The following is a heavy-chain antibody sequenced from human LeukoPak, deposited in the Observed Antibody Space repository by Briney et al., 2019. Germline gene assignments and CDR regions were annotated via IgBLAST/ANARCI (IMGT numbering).Heavy chain of an antibody. Sequence: GGSLRLSCAASGFTFSSYSMNWVRQAPGKGLEWVSSISSSSSYIYYADSVKGRFTISRDNAKNSLYLQMNSLRAEDTALYYCAKRPRSGWYFDYWGQGTLVTVPS. CDR1: GFTFSSYS. V-gene: IGHV3-21*01. J-gene: IGHJ4*02. CDR3: AKRPRSGWYFDY. D-gene: IGHD6-19*01. CDR2: ISSSSSYI.